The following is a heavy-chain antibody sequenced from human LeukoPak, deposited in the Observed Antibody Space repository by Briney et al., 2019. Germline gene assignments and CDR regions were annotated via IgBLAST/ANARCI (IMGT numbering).Heavy chain of an antibody. CDR2: INPKSGGT. CDR1: GYTFTGYY. D-gene: IGHD3-22*01. CDR3: ARPSYDSSGYPIEFDY. Sequence: ASVKVSCKASGYTFTGYYMHWVRQAPGQGLEWMGRINPKSGGTNYAQKFQGRVTMTRDTSISTAYMELSRLRSDDTAVYYCARPSYDSSGYPIEFDYWAREPWSPSPQ. J-gene: IGHJ4*02. V-gene: IGHV1-2*06.